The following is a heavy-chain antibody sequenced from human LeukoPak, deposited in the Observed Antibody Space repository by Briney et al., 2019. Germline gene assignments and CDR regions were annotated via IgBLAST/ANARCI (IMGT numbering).Heavy chain of an antibody. Sequence: GGSLRLSCAASGFTFSSYSMNWVRQAPGKGPEWVSYISSSGSTIYYADSVKGRFTISRDNAKNSLYLQMNSLRAEDTAVYYCARSVFGVLIMPFDYWGQGTLVTVSS. V-gene: IGHV3-48*04. J-gene: IGHJ4*02. CDR2: ISSSGSTI. CDR3: ARSVFGVLIMPFDY. D-gene: IGHD3-3*01. CDR1: GFTFSSYS.